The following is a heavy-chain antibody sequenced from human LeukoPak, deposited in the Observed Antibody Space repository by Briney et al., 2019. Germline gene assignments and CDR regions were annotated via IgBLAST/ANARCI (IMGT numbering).Heavy chain of an antibody. V-gene: IGHV3-23*01. Sequence: QPGGSLRLSCAASGFSFSNYVMSWVRQAPGKGLEWVSAINGGGDATEYADSVKGRFTISRDNSKKTLYLQMNSLRPEDTAVYYCARCTASCYANAFDVWGQGTLLTVSS. CDR2: INGGGDAT. D-gene: IGHD2-2*01. CDR3: ARCTASCYANAFDV. CDR1: GFSFSNYV. J-gene: IGHJ3*01.